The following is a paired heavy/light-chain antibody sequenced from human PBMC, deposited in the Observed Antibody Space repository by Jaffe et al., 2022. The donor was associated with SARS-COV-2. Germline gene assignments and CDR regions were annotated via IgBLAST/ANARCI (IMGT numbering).Light chain of an antibody. J-gene: IGKJ1*01. CDR3: QQYSTYPWT. Sequence: DIQMTQSPSTLSAFVGDRVTITCRASQSINIWLAWYQQKPGKAPKLLIYKASSLESGVPSRFSGSGSGTEFTLTISSLQPDDFTTYYCQQYSTYPWTFGHGTKVEIK. V-gene: IGKV1-5*03. CDR1: QSINIW. CDR2: KAS.
Heavy chain of an antibody. CDR2: VLYGGNNDGTTK. J-gene: IGHJ3*01. D-gene: IGHD3-3*02. CDR1: GFSINTYN. Sequence: QVQLVESGGGVVQPGTSLRLSCVASGFSINTYNIYWVRQAPGRGLEWMGVVLYGGNNDGTTKYYSDSVRGRFTISRDDSKNTMFLQMNSLGPDDTAVYFCVRIRAALSRGDAFDVWGHGTKVIVSS. V-gene: IGHV3-30-3*01. CDR3: VRIRAALSRGDAFDV.